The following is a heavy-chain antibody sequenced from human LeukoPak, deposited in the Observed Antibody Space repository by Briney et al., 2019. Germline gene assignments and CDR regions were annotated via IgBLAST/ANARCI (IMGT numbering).Heavy chain of an antibody. V-gene: IGHV3-23*01. Sequence: GGSLRLSCAASGFTFSSYAMSWVRQAPGKGLEWVSAISGSGGSTYYADSVKGRFTISRDNSKNTLYLQMNSLRAEDTAVYYCAKDLSYDSSGQTGNYWGQGTLVTVSS. J-gene: IGHJ4*02. CDR1: GFTFSSYA. CDR3: AKDLSYDSSGQTGNY. CDR2: ISGSGGST. D-gene: IGHD3-22*01.